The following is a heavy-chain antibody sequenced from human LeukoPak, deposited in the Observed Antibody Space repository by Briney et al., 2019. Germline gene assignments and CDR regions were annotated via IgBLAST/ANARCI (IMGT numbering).Heavy chain of an antibody. CDR3: ARGRQLVWFDP. CDR2: IYYSGGT. J-gene: IGHJ5*02. D-gene: IGHD6-6*01. Sequence: SETLSLTCTVSGGSISSYYWSWIRQPPGKGLEWIAYIYYSGGTNYNPSLKSRVTTSVDTSKNQFSLKLSSVTAADTAVYYCARGRQLVWFDPWGQGTLVTVSS. CDR1: GGSISSYY. V-gene: IGHV4-59*01.